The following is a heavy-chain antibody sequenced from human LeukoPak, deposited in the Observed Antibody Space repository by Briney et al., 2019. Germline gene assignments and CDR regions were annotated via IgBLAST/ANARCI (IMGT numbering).Heavy chain of an antibody. CDR2: INHTGDT. CDR1: GGSISSDNHY. J-gene: IGHJ4*02. V-gene: IGHV4-39*01. Sequence: SETLSFTCTVSGGSISSDNHYWGWIRQPPGKGLEWIGEINHTGDTNYNPSLKSRVTISADTPKNQFSLKLSSVTAADTAVYYCARGEGDYWGQGTLVTVSS. CDR3: ARGEGDY.